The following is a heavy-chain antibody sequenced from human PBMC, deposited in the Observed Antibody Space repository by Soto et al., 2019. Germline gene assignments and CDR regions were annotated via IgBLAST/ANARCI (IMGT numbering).Heavy chain of an antibody. CDR1: GGSISSGGYY. D-gene: IGHD6-19*01. J-gene: IGHJ4*02. Sequence: QVQLQESGPGLVKPSQTLSLTCTVSGGSISSGGYYWSWIRQHPGKGLEWIGYIYYSGSTYYNPSPKSRVTISVDTSKHQFSPKLSSVTAADTAVYYCARGGGIAVPNFDYWGQGTLVTVSS. CDR3: ARGGGIAVPNFDY. CDR2: IYYSGST. V-gene: IGHV4-31*03.